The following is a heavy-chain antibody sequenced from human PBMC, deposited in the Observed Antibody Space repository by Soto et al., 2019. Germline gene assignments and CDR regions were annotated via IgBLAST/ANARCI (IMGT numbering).Heavy chain of an antibody. Sequence: SETLSLTCTVSGDSISGSNYYWGWIRQTPGKGLEWIGSVYYSGNTYYNPSLESRVTISIDTSKNQFSLKLSSVTAADTAVYYCARHALVVVTGIPYWFDPWGQGTLVTVS. V-gene: IGHV4-39*01. J-gene: IGHJ5*02. CDR2: VYYSGNT. D-gene: IGHD2-21*02. CDR3: ARHALVVVTGIPYWFDP. CDR1: GDSISGSNYY.